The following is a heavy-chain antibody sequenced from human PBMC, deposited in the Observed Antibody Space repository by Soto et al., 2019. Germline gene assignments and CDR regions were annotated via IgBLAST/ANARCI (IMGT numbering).Heavy chain of an antibody. D-gene: IGHD2-2*01. CDR3: ANVDYCISTSCFQGDTDAFDT. Sequence: PGGSLRLSCAASGFTFSSYAMSWVRQAPGKGLEWVSAISGSGGSTYYADSVKGRFTISRDNSKNTLYLQMNSLRAEDTAVYYCANVDYCISTSCFQGDTDAFDTWGQGIMVTVSS. CDR1: GFTFSSYA. CDR2: ISGSGGST. J-gene: IGHJ3*02. V-gene: IGHV3-23*01.